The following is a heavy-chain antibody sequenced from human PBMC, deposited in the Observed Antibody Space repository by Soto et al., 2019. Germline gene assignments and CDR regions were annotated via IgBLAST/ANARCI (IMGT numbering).Heavy chain of an antibody. D-gene: IGHD6-19*01. V-gene: IGHV4-34*01. J-gene: IGHJ4*02. CDR3: GPRGAVADPRGY. Sequence: QVQLQLWGAGLLKPSETLSLTCAVYGGSFSDFYWTWIRQLPGKGLEWIGEINHSGNTNYNPSLKSRVAISVDTSKNQFSLTLDSVTAADTAVYYCGPRGAVADPRGYWGQGTLVTVSS. CDR2: INHSGNT. CDR1: GGSFSDFY.